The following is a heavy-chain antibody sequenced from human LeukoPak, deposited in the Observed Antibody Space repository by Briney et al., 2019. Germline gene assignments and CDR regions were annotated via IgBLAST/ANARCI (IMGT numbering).Heavy chain of an antibody. CDR3: VSFYETN. Sequence: GSLRLSCAASGNYWMHWVRQAPGKRLVWVSHVNSDGSWTSHADSVKGRFTISKDNAKNTVYLQMNNLRTEDTAVYYCVSFYETNWGRGTLVTVSS. CDR2: VNSDGSWT. CDR1: GNYW. D-gene: IGHD2-2*01. J-gene: IGHJ4*02. V-gene: IGHV3-74*01.